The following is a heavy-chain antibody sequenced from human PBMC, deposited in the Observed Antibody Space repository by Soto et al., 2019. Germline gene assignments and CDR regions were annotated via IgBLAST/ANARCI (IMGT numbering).Heavy chain of an antibody. Sequence: ETLSFTCAVYGAPFSGYYWTWIRQPPGKGLEWIGEINHTGSTKYNPSLKSRVTISLDTSKDQFSLSLRSVTAADTAVYYCARGREIFGAVTPFEYWGQGTQVTVSS. D-gene: IGHD3-3*01. J-gene: IGHJ4*02. CDR2: INHTGST. CDR3: ARGREIFGAVTPFEY. CDR1: GAPFSGYY. V-gene: IGHV4-34*01.